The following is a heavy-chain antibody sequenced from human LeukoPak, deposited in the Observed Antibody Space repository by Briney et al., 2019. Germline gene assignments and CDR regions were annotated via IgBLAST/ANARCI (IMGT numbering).Heavy chain of an antibody. Sequence: ETLSLTCTVSGDSINNYYWSWIRQPPGRGLEWIGHIYHSGSSNYNPSLKSRVTISIDTSKNQFSLKLSSVTAADTAVYYCARDLGPDENWFDPWGQGTLVTVSS. CDR2: IYHSGSS. J-gene: IGHJ5*02. CDR1: GDSINNYY. CDR3: ARDLGPDENWFDP. D-gene: IGHD3-16*01. V-gene: IGHV4-59*13.